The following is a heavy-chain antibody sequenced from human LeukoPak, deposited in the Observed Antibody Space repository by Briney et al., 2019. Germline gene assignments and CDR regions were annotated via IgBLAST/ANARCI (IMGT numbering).Heavy chain of an antibody. CDR1: GFTFSSYG. J-gene: IGHJ4*02. D-gene: IGHD1-26*01. CDR3: AREKQGGGTPFDY. CDR2: IRYDGSNK. Sequence: GGSLRLSCAASGFTFSSYGIHWVRQAPGKGLEWVAFIRYDGSNKYYTDSVKGQFTISRDNSKNTVSLQMNSLRAEDTALYYCAREKQGGGTPFDYWGQGSLVTVSP. V-gene: IGHV3-30*02.